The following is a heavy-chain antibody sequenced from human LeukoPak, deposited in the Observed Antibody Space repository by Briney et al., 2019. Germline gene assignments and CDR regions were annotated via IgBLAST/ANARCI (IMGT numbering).Heavy chain of an antibody. Sequence: PSETLSLTCIVSGGSMSTYYWSWIRQPAGKGLEWIGRIYTSGSTNYTNYNPSLKSRVAMSADTSKNHFSLKLSSVTAVDTAVYYCARDWDLGDCSGGDCTHDAFDIWGQGTMVTVSS. CDR3: ARDWDLGDCSGGDCTHDAFDI. D-gene: IGHD2-15*01. CDR2: IYTSGSTNYT. CDR1: GGSMSTYY. V-gene: IGHV4-4*07. J-gene: IGHJ3*02.